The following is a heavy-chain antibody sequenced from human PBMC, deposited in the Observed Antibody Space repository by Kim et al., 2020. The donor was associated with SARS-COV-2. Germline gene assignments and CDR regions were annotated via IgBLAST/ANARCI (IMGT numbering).Heavy chain of an antibody. CDR2: ISYDGSNK. V-gene: IGHV3-33*05. J-gene: IGHJ4*02. CDR3: ASTEFGGFYGGGDY. Sequence: GSLRLSCAASGFTFSSYGMHWVRQAPGKGLEWVAVISYDGSNKYYADSVKGRFTISRDNSKNTLYLQMNSLRAEDTAVYYCASTEFGGFYGGGDYWGQGTLVTVSS. CDR1: GFTFSSYG. D-gene: IGHD3-16*01.